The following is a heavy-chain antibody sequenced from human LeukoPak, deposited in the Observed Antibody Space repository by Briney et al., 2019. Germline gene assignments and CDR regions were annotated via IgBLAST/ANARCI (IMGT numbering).Heavy chain of an antibody. CDR2: IIPILGIA. J-gene: IGHJ4*02. V-gene: IGHV1-69*02. CDR3: AKNPGSAVAGLFDY. CDR1: GYTFTSYY. Sequence: ASVKVSCKASGYTFTSYYMHWVRQAPGQGLEWMGRIIPILGIANYAQKFQGRVTITADKSTSTAYMELNSLRAEDTAVYYCAKNPGSAVAGLFDYWGQGTLVTVSS. D-gene: IGHD6-19*01.